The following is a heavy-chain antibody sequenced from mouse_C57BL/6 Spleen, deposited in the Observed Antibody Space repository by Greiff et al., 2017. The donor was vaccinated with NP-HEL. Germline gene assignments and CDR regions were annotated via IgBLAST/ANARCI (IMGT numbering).Heavy chain of an antibody. CDR3: ARIPPFDV. J-gene: IGHJ1*03. CDR2: IWWDDDK. CDR1: GFSLSTFGMG. V-gene: IGHV8-8*01. Sequence: QVTLKESGPGILQPSQTLSLSCSFSGFSLSTFGMGVGWIRPPPGKGLEWLAHIWWDDDKYYNPSLKSRLTISKDTSKNQVFPKIAHVDTADTATYYCARIPPFDVWGTGTTVTVSS.